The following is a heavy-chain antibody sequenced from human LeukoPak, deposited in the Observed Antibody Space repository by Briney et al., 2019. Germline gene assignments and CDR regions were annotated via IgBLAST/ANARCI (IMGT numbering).Heavy chain of an antibody. CDR3: ARTAAGTLSTFDY. J-gene: IGHJ4*02. CDR2: IYYSGST. V-gene: IGHV4-30-4*08. Sequence: PSETLSLTCAVYGGSFSGYYWSWIRQPPGKGLEWIGYIYYSGSTYYNPSLKSRVTISVDTSKNQFSLKLSSVTAADTAVYYCARTAAGTLSTFDYWGQGTLVTVSS. CDR1: GGSFSGYY. D-gene: IGHD6-13*01.